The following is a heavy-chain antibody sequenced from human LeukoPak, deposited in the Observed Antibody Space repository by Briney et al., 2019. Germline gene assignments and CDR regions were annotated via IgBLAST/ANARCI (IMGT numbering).Heavy chain of an antibody. V-gene: IGHV3-23*01. CDR2: IIASSGST. D-gene: IGHD5-12*01. J-gene: IGHJ4*02. CDR1: GFSLSNYA. Sequence: GGSLRLSCAPSGFSLSNYAMSWVRQATGKGLEWVSLIIASSGSTVYADYVKGRFTISRDNSENTLYLQMNSLRAEDTAVYYCAKGAYDYVEIGYFDHWGQGTLVTVSS. CDR3: AKGAYDYVEIGYFDH.